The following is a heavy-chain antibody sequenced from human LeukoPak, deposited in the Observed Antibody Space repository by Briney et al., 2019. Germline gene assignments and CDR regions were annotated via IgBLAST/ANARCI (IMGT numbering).Heavy chain of an antibody. Sequence: PSETLSLTCTVSGVSITSSYWSWIRQPPGKGLEWIGYIYYNGTTDYNPSLKSRVTISVDASKNQFSLKLSSVTAADTAVYYCARESIYDSSGYYYGYWGQGTLVTVSS. CDR3: ARESIYDSSGYYYGY. CDR2: IYYNGTT. D-gene: IGHD3-22*01. V-gene: IGHV4-59*01. J-gene: IGHJ4*02. CDR1: GVSITSSY.